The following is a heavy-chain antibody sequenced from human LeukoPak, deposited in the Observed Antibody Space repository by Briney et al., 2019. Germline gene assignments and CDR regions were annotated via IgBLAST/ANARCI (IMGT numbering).Heavy chain of an antibody. CDR3: ARGPYYYDSSGYYFGY. V-gene: IGHV1-18*01. J-gene: IGHJ4*02. CDR1: GYTFTSYG. CDR2: ISAYNGNA. D-gene: IGHD3-22*01. Sequence: GASVKVSCKASGYTFTSYGISWVRQAPGQGLEWMGWISAYNGNANYAQKLQGRVTMTTDTSTSTAYMELRSLRSDDTAVYYCARGPYYYDSSGYYFGYWGQGTLVTVSS.